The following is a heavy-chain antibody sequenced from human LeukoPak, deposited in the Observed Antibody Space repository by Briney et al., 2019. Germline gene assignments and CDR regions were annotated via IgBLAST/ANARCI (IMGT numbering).Heavy chain of an antibody. CDR2: ISGSGGST. D-gene: IGHD6-6*01. CDR3: ATDSSSVYYYYMDV. V-gene: IGHV3-23*01. J-gene: IGHJ6*03. Sequence: GGTLRLSCAASGFTFSSYGMSWVRQAPGKGLEWVSAISGSGGSTYYADSVKGRFTISRDNSKNTLYLQMNSLRAEDTAVYYCATDSSSVYYYYMDVWGKGTTVTVSS. CDR1: GFTFSSYG.